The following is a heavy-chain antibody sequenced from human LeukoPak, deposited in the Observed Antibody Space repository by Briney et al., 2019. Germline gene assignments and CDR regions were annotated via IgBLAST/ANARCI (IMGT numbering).Heavy chain of an antibody. CDR1: GFTFSSYA. CDR2: ISGSGAGT. CDR3: AKGWGNNGYFDY. D-gene: IGHD2/OR15-2a*01. J-gene: IGHJ4*02. Sequence: GGSLRLSCAASGFTFSSYAMSWVRQAPGKGLEWVSAISGSGAGTYYADPVKGRFTISRDNSKNTLYVQMNSLRAEDTAIYYCAKGWGNNGYFDYWGQGTLVTVSS. V-gene: IGHV3-23*01.